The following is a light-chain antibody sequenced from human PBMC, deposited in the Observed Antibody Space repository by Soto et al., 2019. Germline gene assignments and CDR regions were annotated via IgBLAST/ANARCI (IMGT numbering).Light chain of an antibody. CDR1: QSLLHSNGYKY. Sequence: DIVMTQSPLSLPVSPGEPASISCRSSQSLLHSNGYKYLDWYLQKPGQSPQLMIYLGSSRASGVRASFSGRGSGAKLTLIISRVEAEDIGFYYCMQALHTPLYTFGRGPKLAIK. CDR3: MQALHTPLYT. J-gene: IGKJ2*01. CDR2: LGS. V-gene: IGKV2-28*01.